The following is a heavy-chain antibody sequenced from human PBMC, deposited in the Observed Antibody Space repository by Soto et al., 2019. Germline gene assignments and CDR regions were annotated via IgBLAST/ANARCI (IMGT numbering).Heavy chain of an antibody. J-gene: IGHJ4*02. CDR3: ARGWGYDSNDYYYAY. Sequence: QVQLVQSGAEVRKRGSSVKVSCKASGGTFSRHAISWVRQAPGQGLEWMGGIIPIFGTANQAQKFQSRVTIIADESTSTVYMELSSLRSEDTAMYYCARGWGYDSNDYYYAYWGQGTLVIVSS. CDR2: IIPIFGTA. CDR1: GGTFSRHA. D-gene: IGHD3-22*01. V-gene: IGHV1-69*01.